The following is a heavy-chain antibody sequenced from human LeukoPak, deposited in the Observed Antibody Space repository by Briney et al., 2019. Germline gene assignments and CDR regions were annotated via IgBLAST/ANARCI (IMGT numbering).Heavy chain of an antibody. D-gene: IGHD4-17*01. CDR2: IYIGDST. V-gene: IGHV3-66*01. CDR3: ARVTDGDYPDY. CDR1: GFTVSSNY. J-gene: IGHJ4*02. Sequence: PGGSLRLSCAASGFTVSSNYMTWVRQAPGKGLEWVSLIYIGDSTFYADSVKGRFTISRDSSKNTLYLQMNSLRGEDTAVYCCARVTDGDYPDYWGQGTLVTVSS.